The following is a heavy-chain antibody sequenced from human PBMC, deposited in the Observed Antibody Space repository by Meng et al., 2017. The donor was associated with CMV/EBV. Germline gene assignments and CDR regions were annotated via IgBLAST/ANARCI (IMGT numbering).Heavy chain of an antibody. V-gene: IGHV2-5*01. Sequence: SGPTLVKPTQTLMLTCTFSGFSLSTSGVGVGWIRQPPGKALEWLALIYWNDDKRYSPSLKSRLTITKDTSKNQVVLTMTNMDPVDTATYYCAHRRQHLQGRGFDSWGQGTLVTVSS. D-gene: IGHD3-10*01. J-gene: IGHJ4*02. CDR2: IYWNDDK. CDR1: GFSLSTSGVG. CDR3: AHRRQHLQGRGFDS.